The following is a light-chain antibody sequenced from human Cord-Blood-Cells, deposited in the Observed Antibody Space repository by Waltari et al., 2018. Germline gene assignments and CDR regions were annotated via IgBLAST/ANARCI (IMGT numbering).Light chain of an antibody. CDR1: SPNIGSNL. J-gene: IGLJ2*01. CDR2: SNN. CDR3: AAWDDSLNGVV. Sequence: QSVLTPPPSASGTPGQRLTIASSGSSPNIGSNLVNWYQQLPGTAPKLLIYSNNQRPSGVPDRFSGSKSGTSASLAISGLQSEDEADYYCAAWDDSLNGVVFGGGTKLTVL. V-gene: IGLV1-44*01.